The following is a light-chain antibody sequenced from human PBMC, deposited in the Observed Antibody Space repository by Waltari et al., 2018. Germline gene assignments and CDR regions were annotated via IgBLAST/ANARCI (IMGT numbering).Light chain of an antibody. Sequence: SYELTQPPSVSVSPGQTASITCSGHKLGDKSASWYKPKEGQSPVLVIYQADRRPSGVPERFSGSNSGNTATLTISGTQAMDEADFYCQAWGSSTEVVFGGGTKLTVL. J-gene: IGLJ3*02. CDR3: QAWGSSTEVV. CDR1: KLGDKS. CDR2: QAD. V-gene: IGLV3-1*01.